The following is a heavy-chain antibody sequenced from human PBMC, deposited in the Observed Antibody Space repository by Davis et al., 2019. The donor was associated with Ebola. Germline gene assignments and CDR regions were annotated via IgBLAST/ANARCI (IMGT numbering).Heavy chain of an antibody. CDR2: IKQDGSEK. D-gene: IGHD5-12*01. J-gene: IGHJ4*02. V-gene: IGHV3-7*01. CDR3: AKEGVYSGYPFDY. CDR1: GFTFSTYW. Sequence: PGGSLRLSCAASGFTFSTYWMTWVRQAPGKGLEWVANIKQDGSEKYYVDSVKGRFTISRDNAKNSLSLQMSSLRAEDTAVYYCAKEGVYSGYPFDYWGQGTLVTVSS.